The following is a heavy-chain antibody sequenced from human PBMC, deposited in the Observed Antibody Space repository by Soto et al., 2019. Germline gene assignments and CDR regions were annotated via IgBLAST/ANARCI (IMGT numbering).Heavy chain of an antibody. CDR3: ARGRARRGYCTNGVCYYFDY. V-gene: IGHV4-34*01. J-gene: IGHJ4*02. D-gene: IGHD2-8*01. CDR2: INHSGST. Sequence: PSETLSLTCAVYGGSFSGYYWSWIRQPPGKGLEWIGEINHSGSTNYNPSLKSRVTISVDTSKNQFSLKLSSVTAADTAVYYRARGRARRGYCTNGVCYYFDYCGQGTLLTVSS. CDR1: GGSFSGYY.